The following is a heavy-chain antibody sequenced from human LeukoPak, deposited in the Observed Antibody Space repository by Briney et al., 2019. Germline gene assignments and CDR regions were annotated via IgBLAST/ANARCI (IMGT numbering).Heavy chain of an antibody. V-gene: IGHV3-21*01. CDR3: ARESYSSGWSYYMDV. J-gene: IGHJ6*03. D-gene: IGHD6-19*01. CDR1: GFTFSSYS. Sequence: GGSLRLSCAASGFTFSSYSMNWVRQAPGKGLEWVSSISSSSSYIYYADSVKGRFTISRDNAKNSLYLQMNSLRAEDTAVYYCARESYSSGWSYYMDVWGKGTTVTVSS. CDR2: ISSSSSYI.